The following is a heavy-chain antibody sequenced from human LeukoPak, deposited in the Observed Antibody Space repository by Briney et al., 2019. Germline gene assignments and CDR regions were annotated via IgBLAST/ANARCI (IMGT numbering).Heavy chain of an antibody. V-gene: IGHV1-18*01. Sequence: GASVKVSCKASGYTFTSYGISWVRQAPRQGLEWMGGISAYNGNTNYAQKLQGRVTMTTDTSTSTAYMELRSLRSDDTAVYYGARDLSTYYSSDQDAFDIWGQGTMVTASS. D-gene: IGHD3-10*01. J-gene: IGHJ3*02. CDR2: ISAYNGNT. CDR3: ARDLSTYYSSDQDAFDI. CDR1: GYTFTSYG.